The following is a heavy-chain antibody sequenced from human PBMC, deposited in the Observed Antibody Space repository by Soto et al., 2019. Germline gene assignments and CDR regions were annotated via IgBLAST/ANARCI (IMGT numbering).Heavy chain of an antibody. V-gene: IGHV1-69*08. Sequence: QVQLVQSGAEVKTPGSSVKVSCKASGGTFSTYTITWVRQAPGQGLEWMGRIIPIIGIINYAQKFQGRVTISADKFTGTAYMELTGLRSDDTAVYYCAGDPDSHYNDSHASSYPWGQGTLVTVSS. CDR3: AGDPDSHYNDSHASSYP. CDR1: GGTFSTYT. J-gene: IGHJ5*02. D-gene: IGHD4-4*01. CDR2: IIPIIGII.